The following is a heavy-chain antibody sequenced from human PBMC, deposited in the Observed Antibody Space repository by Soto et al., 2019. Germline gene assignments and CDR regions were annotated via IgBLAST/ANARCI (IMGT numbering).Heavy chain of an antibody. Sequence: PGGSLRLSCSASGFTFSSYAMHWVRQAPGKGLVWVSRINSDGSSTSYADSVKGRFTISRDNAKNSLYLQMNSLRAEDTAVYYCARDDPHSSWYLYYYYGMDVWGQGTTVTVSS. CDR2: INSDGSST. CDR3: ARDDPHSSWYLYYYYGMDV. D-gene: IGHD6-13*01. CDR1: GFTFSSYA. J-gene: IGHJ6*02. V-gene: IGHV3-74*01.